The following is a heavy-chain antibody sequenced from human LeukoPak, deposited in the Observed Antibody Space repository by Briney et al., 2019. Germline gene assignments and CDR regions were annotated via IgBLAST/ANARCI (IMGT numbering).Heavy chain of an antibody. CDR2: ISAYNGNT. V-gene: IGHV1-18*01. D-gene: IGHD3-10*01. CDR3: ARAEVLLWFGELAQDYYYGMDV. CDR1: GYTFTSYG. Sequence: ASVKVSCKASGYTFTSYGISWVRPAPGPGLEWMGWISAYNGNTNYAQKLQGRVTMTTDTSTSTAYMELRSLRSDDTAVYYCARAEVLLWFGELAQDYYYGMDVWGQGTTVTVSS. J-gene: IGHJ6*02.